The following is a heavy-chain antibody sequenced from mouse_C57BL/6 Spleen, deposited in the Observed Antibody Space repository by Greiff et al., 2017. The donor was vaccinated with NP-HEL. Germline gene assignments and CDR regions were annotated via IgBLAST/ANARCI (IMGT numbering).Heavy chain of an antibody. J-gene: IGHJ2*01. CDR3: ARGTAQANPYFDY. Sequence: DVMLVESGGGLVKPGGSLKLSCAASGFTFSSYTMSWVRQTPEKRLEWVATISGGGGNTYYPDSVKGRFTISRDNAKNTLYLQMSSLRSEDTALYYCARGTAQANPYFDYWGQGTTLTVSS. CDR1: GFTFSSYT. V-gene: IGHV5-9*01. D-gene: IGHD3-2*02. CDR2: ISGGGGNT.